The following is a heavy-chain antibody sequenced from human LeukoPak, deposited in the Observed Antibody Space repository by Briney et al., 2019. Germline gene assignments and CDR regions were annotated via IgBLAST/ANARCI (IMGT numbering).Heavy chain of an antibody. V-gene: IGHV1-69*13. J-gene: IGHJ3*02. Sequence: ASVKVSCKASGGTFSSYAISWVRQAPGQGLEWMGGIIPIFGTANYAQKFQGRVTITADESTSTAYMELSRLRSEDTAVYYCATPIVVPAAMGAFDIWGQGTMVTVSS. CDR1: GGTFSSYA. D-gene: IGHD2-2*01. CDR3: ATPIVVPAAMGAFDI. CDR2: IIPIFGTA.